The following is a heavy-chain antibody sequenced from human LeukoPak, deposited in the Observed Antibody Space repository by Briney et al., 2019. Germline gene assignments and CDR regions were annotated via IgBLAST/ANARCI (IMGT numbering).Heavy chain of an antibody. CDR1: GYTFTGYY. V-gene: IGHV1-2*02. J-gene: IGHJ6*03. CDR3: ARTCSSTSCYTGRYYYYYMDV. CDR2: INPNSGGT. D-gene: IGHD2-2*02. Sequence: ASVKVSCKASGYTFTGYYMHWVRQAPGQGLEWMGWINPNSGGTNYAQKFQGRVTMTRDTSISTAYMELSRLRSDDTAVYYCARTCSSTSCYTGRYYYYYMDVWGKGTTVTVSS.